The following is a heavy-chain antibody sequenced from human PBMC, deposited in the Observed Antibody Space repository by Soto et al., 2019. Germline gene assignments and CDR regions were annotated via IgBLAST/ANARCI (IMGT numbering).Heavy chain of an antibody. J-gene: IGHJ6*03. CDR3: ARDSSSSGLLNYYMDV. D-gene: IGHD6-6*01. Sequence: GGSLRLSCAASGFTFSSYAMHWVRQAPGKGLEYVSAISSNGGSTYYANSVKGRFTISRDNSKNTLYPQMGSLGAEDMAVYYCARDSSSSGLLNYYMDVWGKGTTVTVSS. CDR1: GFTFSSYA. CDR2: ISSNGGST. V-gene: IGHV3-64*01.